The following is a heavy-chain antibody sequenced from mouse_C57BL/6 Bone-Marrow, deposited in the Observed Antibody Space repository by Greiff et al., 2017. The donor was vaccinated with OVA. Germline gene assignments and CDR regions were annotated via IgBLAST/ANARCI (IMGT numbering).Heavy chain of an antibody. J-gene: IGHJ1*03. D-gene: IGHD1-1*01. CDR1: GYTFTDYN. Sequence: VQLQQSGPELVKPGASVKIPCKASGYTFTDYNMDWVKQSHGKSLEWIGDINPNNGGTIYNQKFKGKATLTVDKSSSTAYMGLRSLTSEDTAVYYCARRLRWYFDVWGTGTTVTVSS. CDR3: ARRLRWYFDV. CDR2: INPNNGGT. V-gene: IGHV1-18*01.